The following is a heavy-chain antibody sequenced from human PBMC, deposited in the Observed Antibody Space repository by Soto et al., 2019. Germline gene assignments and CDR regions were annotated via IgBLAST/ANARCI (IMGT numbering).Heavy chain of an antibody. V-gene: IGHV3-7*01. CDR3: ARVPCSSTSCYVGVSMDV. CDR2: IKQDGSEK. Sequence: GGSLRLSCAASGFTFSSYWMSWVRQAPGKGLEWVANIKQDGSEKYYVDSVKVRFTISRDNAKNSLYLQMNSLRAEDTAVYYCARVPCSSTSCYVGVSMDVWGKGTTVTVSS. D-gene: IGHD2-2*01. CDR1: GFTFSSYW. J-gene: IGHJ6*03.